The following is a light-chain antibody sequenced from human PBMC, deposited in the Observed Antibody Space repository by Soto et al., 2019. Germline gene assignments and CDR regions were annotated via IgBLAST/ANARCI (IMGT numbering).Light chain of an antibody. V-gene: IGKV3-20*01. J-gene: IGKJ1*01. CDR3: QQNGALPPT. CDR1: QSVISNF. Sequence: EVVLTQSPGTLSLSPGESATLSCRASQSVISNFLAWYQQKPAQAPRLLIYDTSNSDTGIPDRFSGSGSGTDFTLTISRREPEDFAVYYCQQNGALPPTFDQGTKVKIK. CDR2: DTS.